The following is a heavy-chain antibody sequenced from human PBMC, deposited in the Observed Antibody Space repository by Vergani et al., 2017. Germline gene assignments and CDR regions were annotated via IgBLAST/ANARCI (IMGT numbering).Heavy chain of an antibody. CDR2: INHSGST. Sequence: QVQLQQWGAGLLKPSETLSLTCAVYGGSFSGYYWSWIRQPPGKGLEWIGEINHSGSTNYNPSLKSRVTISVDTSKNQFSLKLSSVTAADTAVYYCARGGPFCQLERPLRKYNWFDPWGQGTLVTVSS. J-gene: IGHJ5*02. V-gene: IGHV4-34*01. CDR3: ARGGPFCQLERPLRKYNWFDP. CDR1: GGSFSGYY. D-gene: IGHD1-1*01.